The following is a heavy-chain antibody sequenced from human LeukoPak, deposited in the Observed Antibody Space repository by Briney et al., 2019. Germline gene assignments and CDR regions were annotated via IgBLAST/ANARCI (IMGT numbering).Heavy chain of an antibody. CDR3: TALGYPQYFHH. CDR1: GFTFSDAW. D-gene: IGHD2-15*01. V-gene: IGHV3-15*01. J-gene: IGHJ4*02. CDR2: IKSKTNGGTT. Sequence: PGGSLRLSCAASGFTFSDAWMTWVSQAPGKGLEWVGRIKSKTNGGTTDYAAPVKGRFTISRDDSKNTLYFQMNSLKTEDTAVYYCTALGYPQYFHHWGQGTLVTVSS.